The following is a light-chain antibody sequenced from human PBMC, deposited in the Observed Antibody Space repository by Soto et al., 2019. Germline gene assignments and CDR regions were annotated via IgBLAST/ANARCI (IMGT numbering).Light chain of an antibody. V-gene: IGKV3-11*01. J-gene: IGKJ2*01. CDR3: QQRINWTLMHT. Sequence: EIVLTQSPATLSLSPGERATLSCRASQSVSSYLAWYQQKPGQAPRLLIYDASNRATGIPARFSGSGSGTDFTHPICSIEPEDFAVYYCQQRINWTLMHTLGEGTKLEIK. CDR2: DAS. CDR1: QSVSSY.